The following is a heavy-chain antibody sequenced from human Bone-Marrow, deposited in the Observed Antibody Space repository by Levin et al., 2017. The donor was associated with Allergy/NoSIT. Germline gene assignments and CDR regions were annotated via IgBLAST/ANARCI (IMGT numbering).Heavy chain of an antibody. CDR3: ARGGPYYDSSGDSTDFDY. CDR2: IYYSGST. CDR1: GGSISSYY. V-gene: IGHV4-59*01. D-gene: IGHD3-22*01. J-gene: IGHJ4*02. Sequence: SETLSLTCTVSGGSISSYYWSWIRQPPGKGLEWIGYIYYSGSTNYNPSLKSRVTISVDTSKNQFSLKLSSVTAADTAVYYCARGGPYYDSSGDSTDFDYWGQGTLVTVSS.